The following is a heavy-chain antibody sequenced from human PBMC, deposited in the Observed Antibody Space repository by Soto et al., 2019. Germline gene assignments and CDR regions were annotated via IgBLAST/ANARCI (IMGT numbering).Heavy chain of an antibody. V-gene: IGHV4-34*01. Sequence: PSENVSLTCAVYGGCFSGYYWTWIRQPPGTGLEWIGEINHSGSTNYNPSLKSRVTISVDTSKNQFSLKLTSVTAADTAVYYCARDKITGLFDYWGQGTLVTVSS. J-gene: IGHJ4*02. CDR1: GGCFSGYY. CDR2: INHSGST. CDR3: ARDKITGLFDY. D-gene: IGHD2-8*02.